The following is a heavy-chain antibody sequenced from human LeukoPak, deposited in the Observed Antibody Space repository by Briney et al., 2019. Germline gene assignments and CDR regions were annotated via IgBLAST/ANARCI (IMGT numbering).Heavy chain of an antibody. D-gene: IGHD2-15*01. CDR1: GGSISSSSYY. J-gene: IGHJ2*01. CDR3: AREGYSYWYFDL. CDR2: IYYSGST. Sequence: SETLSLTCTVSGGSISSSSYYWGWIRQPPGKGLEWIGSIYYSGSTYYNPSLKSRVTISVDTSKNQFSLKLSPVTAADTAVYYCAREGYSYWYFDLWGRGTLVTVSS. V-gene: IGHV4-39*07.